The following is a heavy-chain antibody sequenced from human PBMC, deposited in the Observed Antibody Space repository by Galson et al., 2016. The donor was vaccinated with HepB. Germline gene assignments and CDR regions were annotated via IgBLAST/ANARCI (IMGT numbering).Heavy chain of an antibody. D-gene: IGHD2-8*01. V-gene: IGHV3-33*01. J-gene: IGHJ6*02. CDR2: IWYDGSNK. Sequence: SLRLSCAASGFTFGRPGMHWVRQAPGKGPEWVAVIWYDGSNKYYADSVKGRFTISRDNSENTVYLQMNSLRADDTAVYYCARDRGVYVYYSYGMDVWGQGTTVAVSS. CDR3: ARDRGVYVYYSYGMDV. CDR1: GFTFGRPG.